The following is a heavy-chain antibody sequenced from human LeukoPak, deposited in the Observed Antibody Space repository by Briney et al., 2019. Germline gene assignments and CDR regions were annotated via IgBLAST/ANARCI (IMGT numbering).Heavy chain of an antibody. CDR2: INPSGGST. D-gene: IGHD3-10*01. J-gene: IGHJ4*02. Sequence: GASVKVSCKASGYTFTSYYMHWVRQAPGQGLEWMGIINPSGGSTSYAQKFQGRVTMTRDTSTSTVYMELSSLRSEDTAVYYCATARDITMVRGVIITGDYWGQGTLVTVSS. CDR1: GYTFTSYY. CDR3: ATARDITMVRGVIITGDY. V-gene: IGHV1-46*01.